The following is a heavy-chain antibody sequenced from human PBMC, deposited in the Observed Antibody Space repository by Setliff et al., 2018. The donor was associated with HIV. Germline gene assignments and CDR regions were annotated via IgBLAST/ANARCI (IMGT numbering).Heavy chain of an antibody. CDR1: GFTFSSYA. Sequence: PGGSLRLSCAASGFTFSSYAMHWVRQAPGKGLEWVAVISYDGSNKYYADSVKGRFTISRDNSKNTLYLQMNSLRAEDTAVYYCAKPKGFRSPYYYYGMDVWGQGTTVTVSS. CDR3: AKPKGFRSPYYYYGMDV. CDR2: ISYDGSNK. J-gene: IGHJ6*02. V-gene: IGHV3-30-3*02. D-gene: IGHD2-15*01.